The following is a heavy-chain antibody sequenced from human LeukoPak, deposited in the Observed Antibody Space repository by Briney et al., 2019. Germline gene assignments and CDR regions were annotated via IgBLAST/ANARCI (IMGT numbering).Heavy chain of an antibody. CDR2: ISYDGSNK. CDR1: GFTFSSYA. Sequence: PGRSLRLSCAASGFTFSSYAMHWVRQAPGKGLEWVAVISYDGSNKYYADSVKGRFTISRDNSKNTLYLQMNSLRAEDTAVYYCARLTNIKYSSFPYYFDYWGQGTLVTVSS. V-gene: IGHV3-30-3*01. CDR3: ARLTNIKYSSFPYYFDY. J-gene: IGHJ4*02. D-gene: IGHD6-6*01.